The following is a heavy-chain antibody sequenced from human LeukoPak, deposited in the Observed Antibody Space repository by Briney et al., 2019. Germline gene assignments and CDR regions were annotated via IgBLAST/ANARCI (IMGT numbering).Heavy chain of an antibody. D-gene: IGHD5-18*01. CDR2: ISGSAGKI. J-gene: IGHJ4*02. CDR3: AGRVTGYSSGYVY. Sequence: GSLRLSCAASGFTFSNYAMSWVRQAPGKGLDWVSVISGSAGKIRYAGSVKGRSTISRDNSENTVYLQMNNLRAEDTAVYYCAGRVTGYSSGYVYWGQGTLVTVSS. CDR1: GFTFSNYA. V-gene: IGHV3-23*01.